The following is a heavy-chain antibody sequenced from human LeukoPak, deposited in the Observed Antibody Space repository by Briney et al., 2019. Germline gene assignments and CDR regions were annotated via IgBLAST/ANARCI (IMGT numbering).Heavy chain of an antibody. D-gene: IGHD2-15*01. CDR1: GFTFSSYG. Sequence: GGSLRLSCAASGFTFSSYGMHWVRQAPGKGLEWVAGISYDGSNKYYADSVKGRFTISRDNSKNTLYLQMNSLRAEDTAVYYWAKGGGVASTFDYWGQGTLVTVSS. CDR3: AKGGGVASTFDY. J-gene: IGHJ4*02. V-gene: IGHV3-30*18. CDR2: ISYDGSNK.